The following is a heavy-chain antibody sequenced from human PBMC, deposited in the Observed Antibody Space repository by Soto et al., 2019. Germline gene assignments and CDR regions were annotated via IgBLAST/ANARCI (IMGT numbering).Heavy chain of an antibody. CDR1: GFTFRSYW. J-gene: IGHJ6*02. CDR2: INSDGSST. CDR3: AKGRSYYYYYGVDV. Sequence: PGGSLRLSCAASGFTFRSYWMQWVRQAPGKGLVWVSWINSDGSSTSYADSVKGRFTISRDNSKSTLYLQMNSLRAEDTALYYCAKGRSYYYYYGVDVWGQGTTVTVSS. V-gene: IGHV3-74*01.